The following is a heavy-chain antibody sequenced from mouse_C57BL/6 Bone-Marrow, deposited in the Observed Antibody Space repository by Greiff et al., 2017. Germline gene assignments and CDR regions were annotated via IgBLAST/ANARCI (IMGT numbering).Heavy chain of an antibody. J-gene: IGHJ2*01. CDR3: AITWLRRGDYFDY. CDR2: IHPSDSDT. CDR1: GYTFTSYW. D-gene: IGHD2-2*01. V-gene: IGHV1-74*01. Sequence: VQLQQPGAELVKPGASVKVSCKASGYTFTSYWMHWVKQRPGQGLEWIGRIHPSDSDTNYNQKFKGKATLTVDKSSSTAYIQLSSLTSEDSAVYYCAITWLRRGDYFDYWGQGTTLTVSS.